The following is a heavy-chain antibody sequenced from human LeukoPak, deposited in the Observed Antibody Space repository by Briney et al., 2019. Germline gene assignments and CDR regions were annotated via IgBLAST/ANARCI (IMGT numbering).Heavy chain of an antibody. J-gene: IGHJ4*02. CDR2: IYYSGST. Sequence: PSETLSLTCTVSGGSITSGGYYWSWIRQHPGKGLEWIGYIYYSGSTYYNPSLKSRVTISVDTSKNQFSLKLSSVTAADTAVYYCARDNPLGGWKFDYWGQGTLVTVSS. CDR1: GGSITSGGYY. V-gene: IGHV4-31*03. CDR3: ARDNPLGGWKFDY. D-gene: IGHD1-1*01.